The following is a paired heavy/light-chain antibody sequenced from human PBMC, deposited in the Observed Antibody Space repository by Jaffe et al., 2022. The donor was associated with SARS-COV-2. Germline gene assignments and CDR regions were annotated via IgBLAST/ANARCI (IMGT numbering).Heavy chain of an antibody. CDR3: AKDQYDYDSSGYYRLDY. CDR1: GFTFSSYA. Sequence: EVQVVESGGGLVQPGGSLRLSCAASGFTFSSYAMSWVRQAPGKGLEWVSAISSTGGSTYYADSVKGRFTISRDNSKNTLYLQMNSLRAEDTAVYYCAKDQYDYDSSGYYRLDYWGQGTLVTVSS. D-gene: IGHD3-22*01. V-gene: IGHV3-23*04. J-gene: IGHJ4*02. CDR2: ISSTGGST.
Light chain of an antibody. CDR2: KVS. CDR1: QSLVYSDGNTY. CDR3: MQGTHWPYT. V-gene: IGKV2-30*01. Sequence: DVVMTQSPLSLPVTLGQPASISCRSSQSLVYSDGNTYLYWFQQRPGQSPRRLIYKVSNRDSGVPDRFSGSGSGTDFTLKISRVEAEDVGVYYCMQGTHWPYTFGQGTKLEIK. J-gene: IGKJ2*01.